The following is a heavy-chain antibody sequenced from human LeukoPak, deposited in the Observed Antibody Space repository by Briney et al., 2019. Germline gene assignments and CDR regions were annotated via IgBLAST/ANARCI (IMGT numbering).Heavy chain of an antibody. CDR3: AKTVHSYQLLIKSVHLDV. V-gene: IGHV3-30*18. Sequence: GRSLRLSCAASGFTFSSYGMHWVRQAPGKGLEWVAVISYDGSNKYYADSVKGRFTISKDNSKNTLYLQMNSLRAEDTAVYYCAKTVHSYQLLIKSVHLDVWGQGTTVTVSS. J-gene: IGHJ6*02. CDR2: ISYDGSNK. CDR1: GFTFSSYG. D-gene: IGHD2-2*01.